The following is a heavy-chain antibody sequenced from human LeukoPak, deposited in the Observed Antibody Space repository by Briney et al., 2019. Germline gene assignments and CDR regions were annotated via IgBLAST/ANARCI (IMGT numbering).Heavy chain of an antibody. V-gene: IGHV4-30-4*08. Sequence: SQTLSLTCTVSGGSISSGDYYWSWIRQPPGKGLEWIGYIYYSGSTYYNPSLKSRVTISVHTSKNQFSLELSSVTAADTAVYYCARDRNGYNPLDYWGQGTLVTVSS. D-gene: IGHD5-24*01. CDR2: IYYSGST. CDR1: GGSISSGDYY. J-gene: IGHJ4*02. CDR3: ARDRNGYNPLDY.